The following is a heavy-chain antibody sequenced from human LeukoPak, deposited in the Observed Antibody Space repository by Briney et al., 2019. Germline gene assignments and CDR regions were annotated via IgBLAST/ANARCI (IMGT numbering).Heavy chain of an antibody. CDR1: GFTFSSYA. J-gene: IGHJ4*02. D-gene: IGHD5-12*01. CDR2: ISGSGGST. Sequence: GGSLRLSCAASGFTFSSYAMSWVRQAPGKGLEWVSAISGSGGSTYYAGSVKGRFTISRDNSKNTLYLQMNSLRAEDTAVYYCAKAGGGYDLRDHFDYWGQGTLVTVSS. V-gene: IGHV3-23*01. CDR3: AKAGGGYDLRDHFDY.